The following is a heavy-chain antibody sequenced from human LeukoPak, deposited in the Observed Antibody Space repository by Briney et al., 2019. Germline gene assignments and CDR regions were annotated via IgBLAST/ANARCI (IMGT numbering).Heavy chain of an antibody. J-gene: IGHJ4*02. V-gene: IGHV3-23*01. Sequence: GGSLRLSCAASGFTFSTYVMNWFRQAPGKGLEWVSTISVGAEYIFYADSVKGRFTISRDNSKNTLYLQMNSLRAEDTAVYYCARDLKADYWGQGTLVTVSS. CDR2: ISVGAEYI. CDR1: GFTFSTYV. CDR3: ARDLKADY.